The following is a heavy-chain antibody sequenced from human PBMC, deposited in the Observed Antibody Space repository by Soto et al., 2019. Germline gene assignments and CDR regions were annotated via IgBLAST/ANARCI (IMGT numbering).Heavy chain of an antibody. V-gene: IGHV1-3*05. Sequence: QVQLVQSGTEEKKPGASVKVSCKASGYTFTNYPIYWVRQAPGQRLEWMGLINAGNGKTKYSQNFHGRVTISRDISASTSYIELNSLRSEDTAVYYCAKGMEAYNYAMDVWGQGTTVTVSS. D-gene: IGHD3-3*01. CDR3: AKGMEAYNYAMDV. CDR1: GYTFTNYP. CDR2: INAGNGKT. J-gene: IGHJ6*02.